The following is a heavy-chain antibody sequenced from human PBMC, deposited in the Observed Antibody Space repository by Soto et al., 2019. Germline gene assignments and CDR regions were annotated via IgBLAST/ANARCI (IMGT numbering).Heavy chain of an antibody. CDR2: ISSSRSYT. D-gene: IGHD3-9*01. CDR1: GFTFSDYY. CDR3: ERDEDILTGWDAFDI. V-gene: IGHV3-11*06. J-gene: IGHJ3*02. Sequence: QVQLVESGGGLVKPGGSLRLSCAASGFTFSDYYMSWIRQAPGKGLEWVSYISSSRSYTTYADSVKGRFTISRDNAKNELYLQMNSRRAEHTAVYSCERDEDILTGWDAFDIWGQGTMVTVS.